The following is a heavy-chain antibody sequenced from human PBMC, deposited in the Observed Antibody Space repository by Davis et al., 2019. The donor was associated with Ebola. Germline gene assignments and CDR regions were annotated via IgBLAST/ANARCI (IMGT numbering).Heavy chain of an antibody. V-gene: IGHV4-59*12. J-gene: IGHJ6*02. CDR3: ARAWGSYRTYYYYYYGMDV. CDR2: IYYSGST. Sequence: SETLSLTCTVSGGSISSYYWSWIRQPPGKGLEWIGYIYYSGSTNYNPSLKSRVTISVDTSKNQFSLKLSSVTAADTAVYYCARAWGSYRTYYYYYYGMDVWGQGTTVTVSS. CDR1: GGSISSYY. D-gene: IGHD3-16*02.